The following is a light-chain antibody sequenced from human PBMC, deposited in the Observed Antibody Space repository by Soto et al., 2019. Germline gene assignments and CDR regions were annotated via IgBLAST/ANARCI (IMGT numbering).Light chain of an antibody. J-gene: IGKJ3*01. CDR2: AAS. V-gene: IGKV1-9*01. Sequence: DIQLTQSPSFLSASVGDRVTITCQASQGISSYLAWYQQKPGKAPKLLIYAASTLQSGVPSRFSGSGSGTEFTLTISSLQPEDFATYYCQQLNSYPPFFGPGTKVDIK. CDR1: QGISSY. CDR3: QQLNSYPPF.